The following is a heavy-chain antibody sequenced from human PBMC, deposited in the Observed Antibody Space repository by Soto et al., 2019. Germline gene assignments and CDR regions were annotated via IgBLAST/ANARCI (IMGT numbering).Heavy chain of an antibody. CDR1: GFTFRIYA. V-gene: IGHV3-23*01. J-gene: IGHJ4*02. CDR2: ITGNGGT. Sequence: PGGSLRLSCAASGFTFRIYAMSWVRQAPGKGLEWVSTITGNGGTSYADFVRGRFTTSRDNSKNTLYLQMNSLRAEDTAVYYCAKDAPGSGWLSDYWGQGTLVTVSS. D-gene: IGHD3-22*01. CDR3: AKDAPGSGWLSDY.